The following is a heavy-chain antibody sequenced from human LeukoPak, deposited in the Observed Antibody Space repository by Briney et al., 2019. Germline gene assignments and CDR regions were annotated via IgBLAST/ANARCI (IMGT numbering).Heavy chain of an antibody. D-gene: IGHD3-10*01. Sequence: GGSLRLSCAASGFTFSSYWMHWVRQAPGKGLVWVSRIKIDGSSTFYADSVKGRFTISRDNAKNTLYLQMTSLRAEDTAVYYCARLGARSGSYDYWGQGTQVTVSS. J-gene: IGHJ4*02. CDR3: ARLGARSGSYDY. CDR2: IKIDGSST. V-gene: IGHV3-74*01. CDR1: GFTFSSYW.